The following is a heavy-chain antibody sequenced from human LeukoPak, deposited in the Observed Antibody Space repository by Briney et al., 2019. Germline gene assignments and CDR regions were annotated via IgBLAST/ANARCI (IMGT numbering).Heavy chain of an antibody. D-gene: IGHD3-10*01. V-gene: IGHV4-59*08. CDR2: IYYSGST. CDR1: GGSISSYY. CDR3: GRHLYGSGSSRGFDY. J-gene: IGHJ4*02. Sequence: SETLSLTCTVSGGSISSYYWSWIRQPPGKGLEWIGYIYYSGSTNYNPSLKSRVTISVVTSKNQFSLKLSSVTAADTAVYYCGRHLYGSGSSRGFDYWGQGNLVTVSS.